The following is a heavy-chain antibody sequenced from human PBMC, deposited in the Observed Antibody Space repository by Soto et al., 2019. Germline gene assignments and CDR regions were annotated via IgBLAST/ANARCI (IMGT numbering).Heavy chain of an antibody. Sequence: SETLSLTCRVSGGSVGTGAYYWSWIRQPPGKGPEWIGYTLYSGSPNYNPSLQSLQSRVTISVDTSRNQFSLRLTSVTAADTALYYCARHDYYHRTFDIWGQGTLVTVSS. CDR1: GGSVGTGAYY. V-gene: IGHV4-61*08. CDR2: TLYSGSP. D-gene: IGHD3-9*01. J-gene: IGHJ3*02. CDR3: ARHDYYHRTFDI.